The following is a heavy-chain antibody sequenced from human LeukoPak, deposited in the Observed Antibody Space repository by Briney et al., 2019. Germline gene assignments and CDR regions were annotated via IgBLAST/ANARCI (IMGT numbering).Heavy chain of an antibody. CDR2: ISTYNADT. Sequence: ASVKVPCKASGYTFTSYGISWVRQAPGQGLEWMGWISTYNADTDYAQNLQGRVTMTTDTSTSTAYMELRSLRSDDTAVYYCARDPGQYYDILTGYYTPYYFDYWGQGTLVTVSS. D-gene: IGHD3-9*01. CDR1: GYTFTSYG. J-gene: IGHJ4*02. CDR3: ARDPGQYYDILTGYYTPYYFDY. V-gene: IGHV1-18*01.